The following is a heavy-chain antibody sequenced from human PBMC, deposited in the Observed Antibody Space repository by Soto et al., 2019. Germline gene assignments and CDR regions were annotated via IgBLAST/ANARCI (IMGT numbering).Heavy chain of an antibody. Sequence: GGSLRLSCAASGFTVSSNYMSWVRQAPGKGLEWVSVIYSGGSTYYADSMKGRFTISRDNSKNTLYLQMNSLRAEDTAVYYCAKSSPYYYYMDVWGKGTTVTVSS. CDR1: GFTVSSNY. D-gene: IGHD3-10*01. J-gene: IGHJ6*03. CDR3: AKSSPYYYYMDV. V-gene: IGHV3-66*01. CDR2: IYSGGST.